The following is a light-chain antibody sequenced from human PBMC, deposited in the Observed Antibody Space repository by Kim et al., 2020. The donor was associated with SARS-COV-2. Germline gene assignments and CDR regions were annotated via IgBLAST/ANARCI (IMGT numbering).Light chain of an antibody. J-gene: IGKJ1*01. Sequence: APVEDRVPLSWPARDGIYNFFALYQQRAGEVPKLLIDPSSTLRAGVPCRFGGSGSGAGFPLTINRLQAEDVAYYYCQPSSRAPRTFGQGTKVDIK. V-gene: IGKV1-27*01. CDR1: DGIYNF. CDR2: PSS. CDR3: QPSSRAPRT.